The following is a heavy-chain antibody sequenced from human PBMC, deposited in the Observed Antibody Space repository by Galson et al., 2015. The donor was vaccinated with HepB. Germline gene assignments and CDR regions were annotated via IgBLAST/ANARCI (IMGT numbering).Heavy chain of an antibody. CDR2: IHAGNGNT. CDR1: GYNFTRSA. V-gene: IGHV1-3*01. J-gene: IGHJ4*02. CDR3: ARDGERVVITYYFDN. D-gene: IGHD3-22*01. Sequence: SVKVSCKASGYNFTRSAMHWVRQAPGQRLEWMGWIHAGNGNTKYSQKFQGRITITRDTSATTTYMELSSLRSEDTGIYYCARDGERVVITYYFDNWGQGTLVTVSS.